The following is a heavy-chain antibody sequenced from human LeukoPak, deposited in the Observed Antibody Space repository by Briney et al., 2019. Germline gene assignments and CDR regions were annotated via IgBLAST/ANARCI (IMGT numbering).Heavy chain of an antibody. CDR1: GFTFSSYA. CDR3: ARDHTSHGRGWFDP. Sequence: PGGSLRLSCAASGFTFSSYAMHWVRQAPGKGLEWVAVISYDGSNKYYADSVKGRFTISRDNSKNTLHLQMNSLRAEDTAVYYCARDHTSHGRGWFDPWGQGTLVTVSS. V-gene: IGHV3-30*01. D-gene: IGHD2-15*01. CDR2: ISYDGSNK. J-gene: IGHJ5*02.